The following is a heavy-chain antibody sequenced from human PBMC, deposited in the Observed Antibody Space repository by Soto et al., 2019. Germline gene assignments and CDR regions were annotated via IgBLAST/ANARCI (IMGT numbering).Heavy chain of an antibody. Sequence: EVQLVESGGGLVQPGGSLRLSCAASGFTVSANYMSWVRQAPGKGLEWVSVIHSGVTTYYADSVKGRFTISRHNSNNTLYLQTNSLISDDTAVYFCARDRSIGLYDYWGQGTMVTVSS. CDR2: IHSGVTT. D-gene: IGHD3-22*01. CDR1: GFTVSANY. J-gene: IGHJ4*02. CDR3: ARDRSIGLYDY. V-gene: IGHV3-53*04.